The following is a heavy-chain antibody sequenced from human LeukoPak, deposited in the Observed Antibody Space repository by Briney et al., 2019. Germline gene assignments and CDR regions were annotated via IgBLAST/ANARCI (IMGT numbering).Heavy chain of an antibody. CDR1: VYTFSVYY. J-gene: IGHJ4*02. D-gene: IGHD1-26*01. V-gene: IGHV1-2*02. CDR2: INSNSGAR. Sequence: ASVKVSCKSSVYTFSVYYMHWVRQAPGQGLGSMGWINSNSGARNYAPKFQGRVTFSRDNSISTAYMELSSLRSDDTAIYYCARGRGGATTGFDHWGQGTLVTVSS. CDR3: ARGRGGATTGFDH.